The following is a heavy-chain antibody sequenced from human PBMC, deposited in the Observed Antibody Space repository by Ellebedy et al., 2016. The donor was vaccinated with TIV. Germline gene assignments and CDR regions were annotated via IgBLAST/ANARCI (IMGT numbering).Heavy chain of an antibody. J-gene: IGHJ3*02. D-gene: IGHD4-23*01. Sequence: GESLKISCAASGLTFSSHAMSWVRQAPGKGLEWVSSINGSGDNTYYANSVKGRFTLSRDTSKNTLSLQMNSLRAEDTAVYYCARDPVGVGPAFDIWGQGTIVTVSS. CDR1: GLTFSSHA. CDR3: ARDPVGVGPAFDI. CDR2: INGSGDNT. V-gene: IGHV3-23*01.